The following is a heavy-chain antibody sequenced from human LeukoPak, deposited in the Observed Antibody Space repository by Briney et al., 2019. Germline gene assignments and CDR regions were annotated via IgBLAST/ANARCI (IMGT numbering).Heavy chain of an antibody. CDR1: GFTFSSYA. CDR2: ISGSGGST. D-gene: IGHD3-9*01. Sequence: GGSLRLSCAASGFTFSSYAMSWVRQAPGKGLEWASAISGSGGSTYYADSVKGRFTISRDNSKNTLYLQMNSLRAEDTAVYYCAKDPDYDILTGVMWGQGTLVTVSS. J-gene: IGHJ4*02. V-gene: IGHV3-23*01. CDR3: AKDPDYDILTGVM.